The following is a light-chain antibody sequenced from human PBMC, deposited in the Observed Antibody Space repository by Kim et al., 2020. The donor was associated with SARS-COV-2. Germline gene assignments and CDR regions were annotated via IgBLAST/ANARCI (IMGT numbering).Light chain of an antibody. J-gene: IGLJ2*01. CDR1: TSDVGYYNL. CDR2: EVS. Sequence: QSALTQPASVSGSPGQSITISCTGTTSDVGYYNLVSWYQQHPSKVPKLLIYEVSKRPSAVSSRFSGSKSGYTASLTISGLQAEDEADYYCCSYAGSGIVGVGGGTQLTVL. CDR3: CSYAGSGIVG. V-gene: IGLV2-23*02.